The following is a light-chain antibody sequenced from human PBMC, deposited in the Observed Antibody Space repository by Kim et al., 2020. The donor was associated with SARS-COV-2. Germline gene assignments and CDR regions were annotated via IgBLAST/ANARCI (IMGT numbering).Light chain of an antibody. CDR1: SSDVGSYNL. J-gene: IGLJ2*01. CDR3: CSYAGSSTVV. CDR2: EVS. V-gene: IGLV2-23*02. Sequence: GQSITISWTGTSSDVGSYNLVSWYQQHPGKAPQLMIYEVSKRPSRVSNRFSGSKSANTASLTISGLQPEDEADYYCCSYAGSSTVVFGGGTQLTVL.